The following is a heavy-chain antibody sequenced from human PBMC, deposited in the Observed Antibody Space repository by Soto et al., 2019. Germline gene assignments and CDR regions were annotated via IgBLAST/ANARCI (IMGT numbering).Heavy chain of an antibody. Sequence: QVQLVESGGGVVQPGRSLRLSCAASGFTFSSYGMHWVRQAPGKGLEWVAVISYDGSNKYYADSVKGRFTISRDNSMNPLYLQMDSLRAEDTAVYYCPKDPPTVTFYSVHYWGQGTLVTVSS. D-gene: IGHD4-17*01. CDR2: ISYDGSNK. V-gene: IGHV3-30*18. CDR1: GFTFSSYG. J-gene: IGHJ4*02. CDR3: PKDPPTVTFYSVHY.